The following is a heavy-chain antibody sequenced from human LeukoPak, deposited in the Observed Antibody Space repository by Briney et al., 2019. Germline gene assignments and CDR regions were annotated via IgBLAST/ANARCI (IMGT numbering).Heavy chain of an antibody. Sequence: GASVKVSCKASGYTFTGYYMHWVRQAPGQGLEWMGGINPNSGGANYAQKFQGRVTMTRDTSISTAYMELSRLRSDDTAVYYCASDWGLSQLEYCSNTNCYMGAFDIWGQGTMVTVSS. V-gene: IGHV1-2*02. CDR2: INPNSGGA. D-gene: IGHD2-2*02. J-gene: IGHJ3*02. CDR3: ASDWGLSQLEYCSNTNCYMGAFDI. CDR1: GYTFTGYY.